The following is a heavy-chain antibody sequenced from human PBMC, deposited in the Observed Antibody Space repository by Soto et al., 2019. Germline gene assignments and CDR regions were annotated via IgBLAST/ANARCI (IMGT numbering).Heavy chain of an antibody. Sequence: PSETLSLTCAVSSGSISSSNWWSWVRQPPGKGLEWIGEIYHSGSTNYNPSLKSRVTISVDKSKNQFSLKLSSVTAADTAVYYCARAPPSSAGTISSSSFFDYWGQGTLVTVSS. J-gene: IGHJ4*02. CDR2: IYHSGST. CDR3: ARAPPSSAGTISSSSFFDY. V-gene: IGHV4-4*02. CDR1: SGSISSSNW. D-gene: IGHD6-6*01.